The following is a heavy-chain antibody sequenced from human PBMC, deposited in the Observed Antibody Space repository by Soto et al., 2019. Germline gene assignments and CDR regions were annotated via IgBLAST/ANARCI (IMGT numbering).Heavy chain of an antibody. CDR1: GFTFSSYS. V-gene: IGHV3-48*02. D-gene: IGHD3-10*01. CDR3: ARDPSVRGVIIPFYYYYGMDV. J-gene: IGHJ6*02. Sequence: PWGSLRLSCAASGFTFSSYSMNWVRQAPGKGLEWVSYISSSSSTIYYADSVKGRFTISRDNAKNSLYLQMNSLRDEDTAAYYCARDPSVRGVIIPFYYYYGMDVWGQGTTVTVSS. CDR2: ISSSSSTI.